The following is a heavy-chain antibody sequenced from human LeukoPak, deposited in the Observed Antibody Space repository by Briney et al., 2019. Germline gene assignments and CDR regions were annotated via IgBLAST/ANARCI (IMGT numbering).Heavy chain of an antibody. CDR1: GFTFSGYG. J-gene: IGHJ6*03. D-gene: IGHD1-26*01. Sequence: GGSLRLSCAASGFTFSGYGMHWVRQAPGKGLEWVAVIWYGGSNKYYADSVKGRFTISRDNSKNTLYLQMNSLRAEDTAVYYCAKDGSGSYNGYYMDVWGKGTTVTVSS. CDR3: AKDGSGSYNGYYMDV. CDR2: IWYGGSNK. V-gene: IGHV3-30*02.